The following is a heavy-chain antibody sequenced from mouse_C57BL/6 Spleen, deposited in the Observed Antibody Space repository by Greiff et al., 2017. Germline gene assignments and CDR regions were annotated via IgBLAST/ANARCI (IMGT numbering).Heavy chain of an antibody. CDR1: GFTFSSYG. J-gene: IGHJ4*01. CDR2: ISSGGSYT. Sequence: EVKLVESGGDLVKPGGSLKLSCAASGFTFSSYGMSWVRQTPDKRLEWVATISSGGSYTYYPDSVKGRFTISRDNAKNTLYLQMSSLKSEDTAMXYCARHTNSHAMDYWGQGTSVTVSS. V-gene: IGHV5-6*02. CDR3: ARHTNSHAMDY.